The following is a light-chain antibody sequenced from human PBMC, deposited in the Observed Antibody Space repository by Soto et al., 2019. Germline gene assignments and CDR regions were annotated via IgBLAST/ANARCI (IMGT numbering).Light chain of an antibody. V-gene: IGLV1-44*01. J-gene: IGLJ3*02. CDR3: AAWDDSLNAWV. CDR2: RNN. CDR1: SSNIGSNT. Sequence: QSVLTQPPSASETPGQKVTISCSGSSSNIGSNTVSWYQQLPGTAPKLLIYRNNQRPSGVPARFSGSKSGTSASLGISGLQSEDEADYYCAAWDDSLNAWVFGGGTKLTVL.